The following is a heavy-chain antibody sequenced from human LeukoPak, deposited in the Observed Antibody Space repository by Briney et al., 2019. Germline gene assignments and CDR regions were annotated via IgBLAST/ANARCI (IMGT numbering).Heavy chain of an antibody. J-gene: IGHJ2*01. CDR3: ARELVSLGTGYFDL. Sequence: PAGSLRLSCEASGFTFRTYGMTWVRQAPGKGLEWVSGITGSSTWTYYADSVKGRFTISRDNSKNTLHLQMDSLRAEDTAIYYCARELVSLGTGYFDLWGPGTLVTLSS. D-gene: IGHD7-27*01. CDR1: GFTFRTYG. CDR2: ITGSSTWT. V-gene: IGHV3-23*01.